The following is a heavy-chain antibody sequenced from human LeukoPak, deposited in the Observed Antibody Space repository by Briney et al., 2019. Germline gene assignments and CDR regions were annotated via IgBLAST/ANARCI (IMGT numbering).Heavy chain of an antibody. D-gene: IGHD1-26*01. Sequence: GGSLRLSCAASGFTFSNYRMSWVRQAPGKGLEWVSAISASGGSIYYADSVKGRFTISRDNSKNTLFLQVVSLRGEDSAVYYCTRAVGSYGDFDYWGQGTLVTVSS. V-gene: IGHV3-23*01. CDR2: ISASGGSI. J-gene: IGHJ4*02. CDR1: GFTFSNYR. CDR3: TRAVGSYGDFDY.